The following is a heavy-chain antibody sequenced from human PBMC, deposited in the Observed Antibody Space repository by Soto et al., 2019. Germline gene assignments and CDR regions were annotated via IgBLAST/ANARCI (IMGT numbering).Heavy chain of an antibody. CDR3: ARLRIATNNYKWFDP. Sequence: PSDTLSLNFSVSSAALNSGLYYWSWIHEVPGKGLEWIGHIYVTGAVDYNPSLRDRITISQDTSERQFSLNLRLVTAADTAVYYCARLRIATNNYKWFDPWGQGTLVTVSS. CDR2: IYVTGAV. J-gene: IGHJ5*02. CDR1: SAALNSGLYY. D-gene: IGHD2-21*01. V-gene: IGHV4-31*03.